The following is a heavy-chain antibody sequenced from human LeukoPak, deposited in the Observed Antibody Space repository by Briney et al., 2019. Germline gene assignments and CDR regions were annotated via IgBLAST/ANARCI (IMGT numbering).Heavy chain of an antibody. CDR2: IYYSGST. CDR3: ARHHRLRTGTTSGRRFDP. Sequence: SETLSLTCTVSGGSISNHYWSWIRQPPGQGLEWIGYIYYSGSTTYNPSLKSRVTISIDTSKNQFSLKVSSVTAADTAVYYCARHHRLRTGTTSGRRFDPWGQGTLVTVSS. CDR1: GGSISNHY. J-gene: IGHJ5*02. D-gene: IGHD1-1*01. V-gene: IGHV4-59*08.